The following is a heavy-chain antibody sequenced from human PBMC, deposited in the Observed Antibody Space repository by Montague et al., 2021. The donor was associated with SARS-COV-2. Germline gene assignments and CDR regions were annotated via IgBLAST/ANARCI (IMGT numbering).Heavy chain of an antibody. CDR2: TYFRSKWYS. V-gene: IGHV6-1*01. Sequence: CAISGDSVSSNSAAWNWIRQSPSRGLEWLGRTYFRSKWYSEYAFSVKGRITTNADTSTNQFSLQVNSVTPEDTAIYYCTRSWGWKEPHYYFDHWGQGTLVIVSS. J-gene: IGHJ4*02. D-gene: IGHD1-14*01. CDR3: TRSWGWKEPHYYFDH. CDR1: GDSVSSNSAA.